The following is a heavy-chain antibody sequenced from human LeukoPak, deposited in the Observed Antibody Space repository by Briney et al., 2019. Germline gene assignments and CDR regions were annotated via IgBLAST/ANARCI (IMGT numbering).Heavy chain of an antibody. D-gene: IGHD6-6*01. Sequence: GGSLRLSCAASGFTFSNYEMNWVRQAPGKGLEWVSYISSSGSIIYCADSVKGRFTMSRDNAKNSLYLQMNSLRAEDTAVYYCARDQGSSSLALDYWGQGTLVTVSS. J-gene: IGHJ4*02. CDR3: ARDQGSSSLALDY. CDR1: GFTFSNYE. V-gene: IGHV3-48*03. CDR2: ISSSGSII.